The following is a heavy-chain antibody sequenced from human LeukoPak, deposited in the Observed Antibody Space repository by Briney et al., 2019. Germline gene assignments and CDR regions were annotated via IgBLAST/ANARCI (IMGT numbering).Heavy chain of an antibody. Sequence: SEALSLTCTVSVGSISSSGYNWDWIRQSPGTGLEWIGSVYFGGSTSYNPSFKSRVPISLNTPKSQFSLMLSPVTAADTAVYYCARVDAIGGRPCVPFDYWGQGPLATVSS. CDR2: VYFGGST. CDR3: ARVDAIGGRPCVPFDY. J-gene: IGHJ4*02. CDR1: VGSISSSGYN. D-gene: IGHD6-6*01. V-gene: IGHV4-39*07.